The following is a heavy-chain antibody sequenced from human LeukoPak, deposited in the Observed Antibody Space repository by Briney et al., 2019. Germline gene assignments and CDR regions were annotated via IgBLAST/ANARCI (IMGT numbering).Heavy chain of an antibody. CDR2: ISRSGTTT. D-gene: IGHD6-13*01. Sequence: GGSLRLSCAASGFTFSSFEMNWVRQAPGKGLEWISYISRSGTTTYYRDSVKGRFTVSRDNAKNSLYLQMHSLRAEDTAVYYCAREVVNQQLVFDLWGQGTLVTVSS. CDR3: AREVVNQQLVFDL. CDR1: GFTFSSFE. V-gene: IGHV3-48*03. J-gene: IGHJ4*02.